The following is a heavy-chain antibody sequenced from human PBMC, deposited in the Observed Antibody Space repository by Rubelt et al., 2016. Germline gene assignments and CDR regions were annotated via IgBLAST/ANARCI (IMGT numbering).Heavy chain of an antibody. CDR3: ARGSTGANWFDP. CDR1: GFSLSTSRMC. D-gene: IGHD1-1*01. V-gene: IGHV2-70*01. Sequence: QVTLRESGPALVKPTQTLTLTCTFSGFSLSTSRMCVSWIRQPPGKALEWLALIDWDDDKYYSTSLKTRLTISKDTSKNQVVLTLTNMDPVDTATDYCARGSTGANWFDPWGQGTLVTVSS. J-gene: IGHJ5*02. CDR2: IDWDDDK.